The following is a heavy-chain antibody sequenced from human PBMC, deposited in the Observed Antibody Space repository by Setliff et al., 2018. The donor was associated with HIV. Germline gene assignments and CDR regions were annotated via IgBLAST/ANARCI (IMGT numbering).Heavy chain of an antibody. D-gene: IGHD1-1*01. CDR3: ARGPGTGHYFGY. V-gene: IGHV3-48*01. J-gene: IGHJ4*02. CDR2: ISSDSGTI. Sequence: PGGSLRLSCAASGFTCSGYPMNWVRQAPGKRLEWFSYISSDSGTIYYADSVRGRFTISRDDARNSLFLQMNSLRVDDTAVYYCARGPGTGHYFGYWGLGDRGTVSS. CDR1: GFTCSGYP.